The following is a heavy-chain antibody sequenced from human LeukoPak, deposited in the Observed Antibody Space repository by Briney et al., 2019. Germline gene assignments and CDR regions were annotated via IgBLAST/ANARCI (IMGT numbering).Heavy chain of an antibody. J-gene: IGHJ4*02. CDR3: ARQYYYDSSGYYYPLDY. D-gene: IGHD3-22*01. V-gene: IGHV2-70*11. Sequence: SGPALVKPTPTLTLTCTFSGFSLSTSGMCVSWIRQPPGKALEWLARIDWDDDKYYSTSLRTRLTISKDTSKNQVVLTMTNMDPVDTATYYCARQYYYDSSGYYYPLDYWGQGTLVTVSS. CDR1: GFSLSTSGMC. CDR2: IDWDDDK.